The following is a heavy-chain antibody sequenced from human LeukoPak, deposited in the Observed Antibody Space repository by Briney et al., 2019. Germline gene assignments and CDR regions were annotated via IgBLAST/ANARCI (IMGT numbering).Heavy chain of an antibody. CDR1: GFTFSDSY. V-gene: IGHV3-23*01. CDR3: AKVGYYDYVWGSYRWSHFDY. D-gene: IGHD3-16*02. CDR2: ISGSGGST. J-gene: IGHJ4*02. Sequence: GGSLRLSCAASGFTFSDSYMSWVRQAPGKGLEWVSAISGSGGSTYYADSVKGRFTISRDNSKNTLYLQMNSLRAEDTAVYYCAKVGYYDYVWGSYRWSHFDYWGQGTLVTVSS.